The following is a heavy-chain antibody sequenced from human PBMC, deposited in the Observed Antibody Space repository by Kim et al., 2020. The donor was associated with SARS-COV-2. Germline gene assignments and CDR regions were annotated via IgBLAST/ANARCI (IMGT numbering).Heavy chain of an antibody. CDR3: ARAPYSGSYQRGAFDI. D-gene: IGHD1-26*01. Sequence: SQTLSLTCAISGDSVSSNSAAWNWIRQSPSRGLEWLGRTYYRSKWYNDYAVSVKSRITINPDTSKNQFSLQLNSVTPEDTAVYYCARAPYSGSYQRGAFDIWGQGTMVTVSS. J-gene: IGHJ3*02. V-gene: IGHV6-1*01. CDR1: GDSVSSNSAA. CDR2: TYYRSKWYN.